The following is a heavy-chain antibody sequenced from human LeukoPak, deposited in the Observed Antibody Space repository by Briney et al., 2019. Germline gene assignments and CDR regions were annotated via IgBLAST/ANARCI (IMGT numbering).Heavy chain of an antibody. CDR3: AGTPGRLYYFDY. Sequence: PSETLSLTCAVSGGSISSGGYSWSWIRQPPGKGLEWIGYIYHSGSTYYNPSLKSRVTISVDRSKNQFSLKLSSVTAADTAVYYCAGTPGRLYYFDYWGQGTLVTVSS. J-gene: IGHJ4*02. CDR1: GGSISSGGYS. D-gene: IGHD2-21*02. V-gene: IGHV4-30-2*01. CDR2: IYHSGST.